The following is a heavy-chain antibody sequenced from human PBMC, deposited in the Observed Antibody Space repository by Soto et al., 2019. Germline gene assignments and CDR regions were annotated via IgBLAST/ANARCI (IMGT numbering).Heavy chain of an antibody. J-gene: IGHJ4*02. V-gene: IGHV3-66*01. CDR2: IYSGDNT. Sequence: EVQLVESGGGLVQPGGSLRLSCADSGFTVSSNYMSWVRQATGKGGEWVSVIYSGDNTYNADSVKGRFTISRDNFKNTLYLQMNSLGAEDTAVYCCASLFSGYDCFDYWGQGTLVTVSS. D-gene: IGHD5-12*01. CDR3: ASLFSGYDCFDY. CDR1: GFTVSSNY.